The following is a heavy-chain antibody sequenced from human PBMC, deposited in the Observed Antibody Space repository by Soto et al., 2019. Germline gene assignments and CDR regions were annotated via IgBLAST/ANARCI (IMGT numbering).Heavy chain of an antibody. Sequence: GGSLRLSFSASGFTFSLYGIHWVRPAPGKGLEWVALISDDGSNQYFADSVKGRFTISRDNSNNTLYLQMNSQRPEDTAVYFCAKDWGYGDYVFDFWGQGTLVTVSS. J-gene: IGHJ4*02. CDR1: GFTFSLYG. V-gene: IGHV3-30*18. CDR3: AKDWGYGDYVFDF. D-gene: IGHD4-17*01. CDR2: ISDDGSNQ.